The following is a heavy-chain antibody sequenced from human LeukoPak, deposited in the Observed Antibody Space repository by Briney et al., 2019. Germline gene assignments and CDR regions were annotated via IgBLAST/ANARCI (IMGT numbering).Heavy chain of an antibody. CDR3: ARDRKMATNKGSWFDP. Sequence: GASVRVSCTAPGYTFSGSFMHWVRQAPGQGLEWMGWIKPNSAGTRYAQKFQGRFTMTRDTSINTAYMELSSLRSEDTAVYYCARDRKMATNKGSWFDPWGQGTLVTVSS. CDR2: IKPNSAGT. D-gene: IGHD5-24*01. J-gene: IGHJ5*02. V-gene: IGHV1-2*02. CDR1: GYTFSGSF.